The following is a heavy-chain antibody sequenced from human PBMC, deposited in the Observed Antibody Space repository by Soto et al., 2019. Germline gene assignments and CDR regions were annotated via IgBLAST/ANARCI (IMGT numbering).Heavy chain of an antibody. CDR1: GYTFTSYA. D-gene: IGHD2-2*01. V-gene: IGHV1-3*01. Sequence: QVQLVQSGAEVKKPGASVKVSCKASGYTFTSYAMHWVRQAPGQRLEWMGWINAGNGNTKYSQKFQGRVTITRDTSASTAYMELSSLRSEDTAVYYCARSRGYCSSTSCYVFDYWGQGTLVTVSS. CDR2: INAGNGNT. J-gene: IGHJ4*02. CDR3: ARSRGYCSSTSCYVFDY.